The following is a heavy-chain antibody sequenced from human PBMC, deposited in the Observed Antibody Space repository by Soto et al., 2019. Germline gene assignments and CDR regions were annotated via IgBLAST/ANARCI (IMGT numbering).Heavy chain of an antibody. J-gene: IGHJ4*02. CDR2: IYWDDDK. CDR3: AHSPTTGAHYFDY. CDR1: GGSISSGGYY. Sequence: TLSLTCTVSGGSISSGGYYWSWIRQHPGKGLEWLALIYWDDDKRYCPSLKSRLTITKDTSKNQVVLTMTNMDPVDTATYYCAHSPTTGAHYFDYWGQGTLVTVSS. V-gene: IGHV2-5*08. D-gene: IGHD1-1*01.